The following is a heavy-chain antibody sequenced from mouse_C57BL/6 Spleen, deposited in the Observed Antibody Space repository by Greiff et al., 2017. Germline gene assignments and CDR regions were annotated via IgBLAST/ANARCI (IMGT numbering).Heavy chain of an antibody. CDR2: ISYDGSN. CDR3: ARGRGTTVVAPYYFDY. D-gene: IGHD1-1*01. CDR1: GYSITSGYY. V-gene: IGHV3-6*01. Sequence: ESGPGLVKPSQSLSLTCSVTGYSITSGYYWNWIRQFPGNKLEWMGYISYDGSNNYNPSLKNRISITRDTSKNQFFLKLNSVTTEDTATYYCARGRGTTVVAPYYFDYWGQGTTLTVSS. J-gene: IGHJ2*01.